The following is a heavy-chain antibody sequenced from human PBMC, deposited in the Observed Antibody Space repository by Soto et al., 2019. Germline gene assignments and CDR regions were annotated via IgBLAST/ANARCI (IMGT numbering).Heavy chain of an antibody. CDR2: IIPIFGTA. CDR3: ARSPGYSYGVIYYYGMDV. J-gene: IGHJ6*02. D-gene: IGHD5-18*01. V-gene: IGHV1-69*01. CDR1: GGTFSSYA. Sequence: QVQLVQSGAEVKKPGSSVKVSCKASGGTFSSYAISWVRQAPGQGLEWMGGIIPIFGTANYAQKFQGRVTITADESTSPAYVELSSLRSEDTAVDYCARSPGYSYGVIYYYGMDVWGQGTTVTVSS.